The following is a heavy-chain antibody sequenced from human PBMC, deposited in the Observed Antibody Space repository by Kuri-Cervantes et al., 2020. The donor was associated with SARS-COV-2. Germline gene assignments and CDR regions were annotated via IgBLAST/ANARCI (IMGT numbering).Heavy chain of an antibody. CDR2: INPSSGGT. Sequence: ASVKVSCKASGYTFTGYYMHWVRQAPGQGLEWMGWINPSSGGTNYAQKFQGWVTMTRDTSISTAYMELSRLRSDDTAVYYCARVACTNGVCSYFDFWGQGTLVTVFS. J-gene: IGHJ4*02. CDR1: GYTFTGYY. V-gene: IGHV1-2*04. CDR3: ARVACTNGVCSYFDF. D-gene: IGHD2-8*01.